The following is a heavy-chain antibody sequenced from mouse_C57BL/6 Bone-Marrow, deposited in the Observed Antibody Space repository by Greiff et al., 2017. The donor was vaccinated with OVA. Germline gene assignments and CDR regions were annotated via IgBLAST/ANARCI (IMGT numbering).Heavy chain of an antibody. J-gene: IGHJ1*03. CDR2: INPGSGGT. V-gene: IGHV1-54*01. CDR3: ARSRLRRGDWYFDV. D-gene: IGHD2-2*01. CDR1: GYAFTNYL. Sequence: VQLQQSGAELVRPGTSVKVSCKASGYAFTNYLIEWVKQRPGQGLEWIGVINPGSGGTNYNEKFKGKATLTADKSSSTAYMQLSSLTSEDSAVYFYARSRLRRGDWYFDVWGTGTTVTVSS.